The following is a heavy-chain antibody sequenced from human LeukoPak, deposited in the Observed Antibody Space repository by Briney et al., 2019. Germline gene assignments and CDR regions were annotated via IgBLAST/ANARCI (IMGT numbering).Heavy chain of an antibody. J-gene: IGHJ5*02. V-gene: IGHV3-23*01. CDR2: ISGSDGST. D-gene: IGHD2-15*01. CDR3: AKARGFCSGGSCYNPFDP. Sequence: PGGSLRLSCAASGFTFSSYAMSWVRQAPGKGLEWLSGISGSDGSTYYADSVKGRFTISRDYSKNTLYVQMNSLRAEDTAVYYCAKARGFCSGGSCYNPFDPWGQGTLVTVSS. CDR1: GFTFSSYA.